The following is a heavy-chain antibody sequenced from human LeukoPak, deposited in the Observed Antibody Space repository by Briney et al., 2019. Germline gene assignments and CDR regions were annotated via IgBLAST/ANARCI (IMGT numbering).Heavy chain of an antibody. J-gene: IGHJ6*03. V-gene: IGHV4-39*07. Sequence: SETLSLTCTVSGGSISSSSYYRGWIRQPPGKGLEWIGSIYYSGSTYYNPSLKSRVTISVDTSKNQFSLRLSSVTAADTAVYYCARGLSYYYYMDVWGKGTTVTVSS. CDR2: IYYSGST. CDR1: GGSISSSSYY. CDR3: ARGLSYYYYMDV.